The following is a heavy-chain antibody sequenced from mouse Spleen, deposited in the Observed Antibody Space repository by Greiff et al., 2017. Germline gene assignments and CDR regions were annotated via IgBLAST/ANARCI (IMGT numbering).Heavy chain of an antibody. CDR1: GYSFTGYF. D-gene: IGHD2-1*01. Sequence: VQLQQSGPELVKPGDSVKISCKASGYSFTGYFMNWVMQSHGKSLEWIGRINPYNGDTFYNQKFKGKATLTVDKSSSTAHMELRSLTSEDSAVYYCAREDYYGNYVGAYWGQGTLVTVSA. J-gene: IGHJ3*01. CDR3: AREDYYGNYVGAY. CDR2: INPYNGDT. V-gene: IGHV1-20*01.